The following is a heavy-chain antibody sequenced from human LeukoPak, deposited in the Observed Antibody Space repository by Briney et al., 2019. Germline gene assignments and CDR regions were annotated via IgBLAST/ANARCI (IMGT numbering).Heavy chain of an antibody. D-gene: IGHD6-25*01. V-gene: IGHV4-59*08. CDR2: IYYSGST. J-gene: IGHJ6*02. CDR3: ARQNSGARLNV. Sequence: SETLSLTCTVSGDSMSSYYWSWIRQPPGKGLEWIGHIYYSGSTDYNPSLKSRLTVSVDTSKNQFSLQLSSVTAADTAVYFCARQNSGARLNVWGQGTTVTVSS. CDR1: GDSMSSYY.